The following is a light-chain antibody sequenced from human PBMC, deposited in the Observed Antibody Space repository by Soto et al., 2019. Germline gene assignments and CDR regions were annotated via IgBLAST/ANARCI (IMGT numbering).Light chain of an antibody. Sequence: SALTQPASVSGAPGQSITISCTGTSSDIGSYDYFSGYQQHPGKAPNLIIYEVTDRPSGVSNRFSGSKSGNTASLTISGLQAEDEADYYCSSFTSTSTRLFGSGTKVTVL. CDR1: SSDIGSYDY. CDR3: SSFTSTSTRL. J-gene: IGLJ1*01. CDR2: EVT. V-gene: IGLV2-14*01.